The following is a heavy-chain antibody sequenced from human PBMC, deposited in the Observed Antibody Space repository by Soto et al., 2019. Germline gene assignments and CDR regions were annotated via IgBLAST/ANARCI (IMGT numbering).Heavy chain of an antibody. Sequence: SVKVSCKTSGYTFSNHGITWVRQAPGQPLEWLGWISLYSDGTNYAQKFQGRVSMTTDTSTTTAYMELRSLRSDDTAGYYCARVVAGAEPWFGAWGQGXLVTVYS. CDR1: GYTFSNHG. V-gene: IGHV1-18*01. J-gene: IGHJ5*02. D-gene: IGHD2-2*01. CDR2: ISLYSDGT. CDR3: ARVVAGAEPWFGA.